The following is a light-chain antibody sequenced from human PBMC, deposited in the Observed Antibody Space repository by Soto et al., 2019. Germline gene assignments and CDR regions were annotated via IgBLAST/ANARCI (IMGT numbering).Light chain of an antibody. J-gene: IGKJ1*01. Sequence: DIVMTQSPDSLAVSLGERATINCKSSQSVLYSSNNKNYLAWYQQKPGQPPKLLIYWASTRESGVPDRFSGSGSVTDFNLTISSLQAEDVAAYYCQQYYSTPRTFGQGSKVEIK. CDR1: QSVLYSSNNKNY. V-gene: IGKV4-1*01. CDR2: WAS. CDR3: QQYYSTPRT.